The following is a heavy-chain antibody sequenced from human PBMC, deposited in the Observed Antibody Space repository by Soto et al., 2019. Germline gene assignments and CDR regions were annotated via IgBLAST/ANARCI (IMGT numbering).Heavy chain of an antibody. CDR3: ARGNIVVVPAAIAWFDP. D-gene: IGHD2-2*01. J-gene: IGHJ5*02. CDR1: GYTFTSYY. CDR2: INPSGGST. Sequence: QVQLVQSGAEVKKPGASVKVSCKASGYTFTSYYMHWVRQAPGQGLEWMGIINPSGGSTSYAQKFRGRVTMTRDTSTSTVYMELSSLRSEDTAVYYCARGNIVVVPAAIAWFDPWGQGTLVTVSS. V-gene: IGHV1-46*03.